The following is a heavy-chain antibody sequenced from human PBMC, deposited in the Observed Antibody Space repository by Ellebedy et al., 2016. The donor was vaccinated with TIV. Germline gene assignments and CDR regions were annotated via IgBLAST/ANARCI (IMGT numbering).Heavy chain of an antibody. V-gene: IGHV3-74*01. J-gene: IGHJ4*02. CDR3: AREYYDILTGYSGMFDY. D-gene: IGHD3-9*01. Sequence: GGSLRLSXAASGFTFSSYWMHWVRQAPGRGLVWVSRISPDGRTTNYADSVKGRFTISRDNAKNSLYLQMNSLRAEDTAVYYCAREYYDILTGYSGMFDYWGQGTLVTVSS. CDR1: GFTFSSYW. CDR2: ISPDGRTT.